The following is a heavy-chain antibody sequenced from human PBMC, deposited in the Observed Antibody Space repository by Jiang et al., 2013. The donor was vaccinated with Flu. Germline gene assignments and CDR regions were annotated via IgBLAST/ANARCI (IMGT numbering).Heavy chain of an antibody. Sequence: LTCAVSGDSISTNNWWSWVRQPPGKGLEWIGEIYHNGDTKDNPSLKSRVTISVDKSKNQFSLRLNSVTAADTAVYYCARRADGGTGWNSWFDYWGQGTLVTVSS. CDR1: GDSISTNNW. CDR3: ARRADGGTGWNSWFDY. J-gene: IGHJ4*02. D-gene: IGHD6-19*01. V-gene: IGHV4-4*02. CDR2: IYHNGDT.